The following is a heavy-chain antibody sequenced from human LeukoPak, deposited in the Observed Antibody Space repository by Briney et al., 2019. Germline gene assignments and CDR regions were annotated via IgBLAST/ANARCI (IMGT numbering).Heavy chain of an antibody. Sequence: SQTLSLTCTVSGGSISSGNYYWSWIRQPAGKELEWIGRIYTGGSTNYNPSLKSRVAISVDTSENQFSLKLSSVTAADTAVYYCARDAHIRMAFDVWGQGARVTVSS. CDR3: ARDAHIRMAFDV. CDR2: IYTGGST. CDR1: GGSISSGNYY. V-gene: IGHV4-61*02. J-gene: IGHJ3*01. D-gene: IGHD3-10*01.